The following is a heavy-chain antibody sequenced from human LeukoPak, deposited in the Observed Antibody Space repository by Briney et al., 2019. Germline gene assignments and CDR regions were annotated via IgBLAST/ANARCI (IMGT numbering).Heavy chain of an antibody. Sequence: ASVKVSCKASGYTFTSYGISWVRQAPGQGLEWMGIINPSGGSTSYAQKFQGRVTMTRDTSTSTVYMELSSLRSEDTAVYYCARSAPQVDYGDYVGNFDYWGQGTLVTVSS. CDR1: GYTFTSYG. J-gene: IGHJ4*02. D-gene: IGHD4-17*01. CDR3: ARSAPQVDYGDYVGNFDY. V-gene: IGHV1-46*01. CDR2: INPSGGST.